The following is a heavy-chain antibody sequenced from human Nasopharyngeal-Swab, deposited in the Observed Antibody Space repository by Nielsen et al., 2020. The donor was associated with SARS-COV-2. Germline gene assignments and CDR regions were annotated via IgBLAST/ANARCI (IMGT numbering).Heavy chain of an antibody. CDR3: ARKVGPWGYSTS. J-gene: IGHJ4*02. D-gene: IGHD6-13*01. CDR2: IYYSGST. V-gene: IGHV4-59*01. Sequence: WMRQSPGKGLEWIGYIYYSGSTNYNPSLKSRVTISVDTSKNQFSLKLSSVTAADTAVYYCARKVGPWGYSTSWGQGTLVTVSS.